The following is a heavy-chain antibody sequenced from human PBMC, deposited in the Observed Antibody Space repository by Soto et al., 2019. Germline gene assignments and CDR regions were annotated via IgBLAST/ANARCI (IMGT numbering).Heavy chain of an antibody. CDR2: ISARGGSS. CDR3: ARDQCFGGGRSCYYFDF. Sequence: EVQLLESGGGLVQPGGSLRLACAASGFSFNSYAMVWVRQAPGKGLEWVSVISARGGSSYFADSVKGRFTISRDNSKNTLYLQMNSLRSDDTAVYYCARDQCFGGGRSCYYFDFWGQGTLVTVSS. V-gene: IGHV3-23*01. J-gene: IGHJ4*02. CDR1: GFSFNSYA. D-gene: IGHD2-15*01.